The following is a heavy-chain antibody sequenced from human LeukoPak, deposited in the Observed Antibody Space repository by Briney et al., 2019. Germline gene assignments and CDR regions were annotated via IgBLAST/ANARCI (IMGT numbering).Heavy chain of an antibody. CDR2: ISSSSSYI. CDR1: GFTFGSYS. D-gene: IGHD6-6*01. CDR3: ARISIHDAFDI. V-gene: IGHV3-21*01. Sequence: GGPLRLSCAASGFTFGSYSMNWVRQAPGKGLEWVSSISSSSSYIYYADSVKGRFTISRDNAKNSLYLQMNSLRAEDTAVYYCARISIHDAFDIWGQGTMVTVSS. J-gene: IGHJ3*02.